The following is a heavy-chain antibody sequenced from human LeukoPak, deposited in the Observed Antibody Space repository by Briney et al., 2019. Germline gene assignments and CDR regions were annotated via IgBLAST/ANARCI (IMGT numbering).Heavy chain of an antibody. CDR2: IYYSGST. D-gene: IGHD3-10*01. V-gene: IGHV4-34*01. CDR3: ARDSAHYYGSGSYIDY. J-gene: IGHJ4*02. CDR1: GGSFSAYY. Sequence: PSETLSLTCAVYGGSFSAYYWSWIRQPPGKGLEWIGSIYYSGSTYYNPSLKSRVTISVDTSKNQFSLKLSSVTAADTAVYYCARDSAHYYGSGSYIDYWGQGTLVTVSS.